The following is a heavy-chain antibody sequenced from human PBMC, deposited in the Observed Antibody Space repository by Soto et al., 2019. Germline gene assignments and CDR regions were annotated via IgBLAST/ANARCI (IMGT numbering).Heavy chain of an antibody. J-gene: IGHJ4*02. CDR3: AREVGYGDFSAALVD. V-gene: IGHV1-69*01. CDR2: IITLFGTS. D-gene: IGHD2-21*02. CDR1: GGTFSSHS. Sequence: VQLMQSGAEVKKPGSSVTVSCTASGGTFSSHSINWVRQAPGQGLDWMGGIITLFGTSNYAQTFQGRVTITADQTTSTAYMELTSPPSDDPAVYYCAREVGYGDFSAALVDWGQGTVVTVSS.